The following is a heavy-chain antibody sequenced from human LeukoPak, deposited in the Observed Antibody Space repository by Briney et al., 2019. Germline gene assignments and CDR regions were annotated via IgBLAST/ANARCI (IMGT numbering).Heavy chain of an antibody. CDR2: ISAYNGNT. CDR3: ARERNPIRYFDWLIPQFDY. V-gene: IGHV1-18*04. CDR1: GYTFTSYY. J-gene: IGHJ4*02. D-gene: IGHD3-9*01. Sequence: ASVKVSCKASGYTFTSYYMHWVRQAPGQGLEWMGWISAYNGNTNYAQKLQGRVTMTTDTSTSTAYMELRSLRSDDTAVYYCARERNPIRYFDWLIPQFDYWGQGTLVTVSS.